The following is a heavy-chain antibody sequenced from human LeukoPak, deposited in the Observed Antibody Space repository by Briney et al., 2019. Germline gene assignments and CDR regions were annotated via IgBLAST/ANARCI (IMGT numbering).Heavy chain of an antibody. D-gene: IGHD6-19*01. Sequence: GGSLRSSRAASGFTFDDYTMHWGRQPPGKGLGWVFGFGGNSGSIGYADSVKGRFTISRDNDKNTLYLQMNSLRAEDTALYYCAKESSGIAVAGTGYFDLWGRGTLVTVSS. CDR1: GFTFDDYT. CDR3: AKESSGIAVAGTGYFDL. CDR2: FGGNSGSI. J-gene: IGHJ2*01. V-gene: IGHV3-9*01.